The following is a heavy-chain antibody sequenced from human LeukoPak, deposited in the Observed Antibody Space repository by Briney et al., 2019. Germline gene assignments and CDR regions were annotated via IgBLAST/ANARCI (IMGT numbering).Heavy chain of an antibody. Sequence: PGRSLRLSCAASGFTFSSYGMHWVRQAPGKGLEWVAVISYDGSNKYYADSVKGRFTISRDNSKNTLYLQMNSLRAEDTAVYYCAKYQGYSSSSEAFDIWGQGTMVTVSS. CDR2: ISYDGSNK. V-gene: IGHV3-30*18. D-gene: IGHD6-6*01. CDR1: GFTFSSYG. CDR3: AKYQGYSSSSEAFDI. J-gene: IGHJ3*02.